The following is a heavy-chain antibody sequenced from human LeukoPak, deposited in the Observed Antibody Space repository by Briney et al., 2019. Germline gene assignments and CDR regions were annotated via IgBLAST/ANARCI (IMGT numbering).Heavy chain of an antibody. V-gene: IGHV4-39*01. CDR1: GGSISSSSYY. Sequence: SETLSLTCTVSGGSISSSSYYWGWIRQPPGKGLEWIGSIYYSGSTYYNSSLKSRVTISVDTSKNQFSLKLSSVTAADTAVYYCARGSLQLVIVYYFDYWGQGTLVTVSS. D-gene: IGHD6-6*01. J-gene: IGHJ4*02. CDR3: ARGSLQLVIVYYFDY. CDR2: IYYSGST.